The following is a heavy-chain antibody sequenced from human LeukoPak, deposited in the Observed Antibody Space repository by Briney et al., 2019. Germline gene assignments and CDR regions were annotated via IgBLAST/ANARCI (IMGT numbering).Heavy chain of an antibody. V-gene: IGHV1-3*01. CDR3: AALRGYGSGSYGLDP. Sequence: GASVKVSCKASGYTFTSYAMHWVRQAPGQRLEWMGWINAGNGNTKYSQKFQGRVTITRDRSMSTAYMELSSLRSEDTAMYYCAALRGYGSGSYGLDPWGQGTLVTVSS. CDR1: GYTFTSYA. J-gene: IGHJ5*02. D-gene: IGHD3-10*01. CDR2: INAGNGNT.